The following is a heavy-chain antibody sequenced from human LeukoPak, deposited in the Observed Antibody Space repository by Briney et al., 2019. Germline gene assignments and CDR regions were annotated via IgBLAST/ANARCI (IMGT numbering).Heavy chain of an antibody. CDR3: AKESKYYP. CDR1: GFTFSSYA. CDR2: ISDSGDRT. J-gene: IGHJ5*02. V-gene: IGHV3-23*01. Sequence: GGSLRLSCAASGFTFSSYAMSWVRQAPGKGLEWVSAISDSGDRTYYADSVKGRFTISRDNSKNSMYLQMNSLRAEDTAVYYCAKESKYYPWGQGTLVTVSS. D-gene: IGHD3-10*01.